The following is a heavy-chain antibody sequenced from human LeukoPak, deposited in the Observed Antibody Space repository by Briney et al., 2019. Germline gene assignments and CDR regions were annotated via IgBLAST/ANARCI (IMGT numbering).Heavy chain of an antibody. J-gene: IGHJ4*02. Sequence: GGSLRLSCAASGFSFSSYWMHWVRQAPGKGLVWVSRIDSDGRKIYADSAKGRFTISRDNAKNTLYLEMNSLRAEDTAVYYCARDGFYYDSSGYYPSFDYWGQGTLVTVSS. CDR2: IDSDGRK. CDR1: GFSFSSYW. CDR3: ARDGFYYDSSGYYPSFDY. D-gene: IGHD3-22*01. V-gene: IGHV3-74*01.